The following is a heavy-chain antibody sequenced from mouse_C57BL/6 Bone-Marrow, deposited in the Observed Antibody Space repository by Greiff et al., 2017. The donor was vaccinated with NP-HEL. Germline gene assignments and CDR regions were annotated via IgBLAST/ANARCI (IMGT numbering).Heavy chain of an antibody. J-gene: IGHJ1*03. CDR1: GYTFTSYL. CDR3: VGYYGSDWYFDV. D-gene: IGHD1-1*01. Sequence: QVQLQQPGAELVKPGASVKVSCKASGYTFTSYLMHWVKQRPGQGLEWIGRIHPSDSDTNYNQKFKGKATITADTSSNTAYLQLSSLTSEDTAIYYCVGYYGSDWYFDVWGTGTTVTVSS. CDR2: IHPSDSDT. V-gene: IGHV1-74*01.